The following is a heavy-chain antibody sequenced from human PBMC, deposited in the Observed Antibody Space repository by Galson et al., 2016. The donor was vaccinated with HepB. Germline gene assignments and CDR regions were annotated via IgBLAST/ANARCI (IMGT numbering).Heavy chain of an antibody. CDR2: ISSSTRIK. Sequence: SLRLSCAASGFTFGSYDMNWVRQAPGKGLEWVSHISSSTRIKHYAESVKGRFTISRDNAKNSLFLQMNSLRAEDTAIYYCARPFRAVIAYDAFDIWGQGTMVTVSS. D-gene: IGHD3-22*01. CDR1: GFTFGSYD. J-gene: IGHJ3*02. V-gene: IGHV3-48*03. CDR3: ARPFRAVIAYDAFDI.